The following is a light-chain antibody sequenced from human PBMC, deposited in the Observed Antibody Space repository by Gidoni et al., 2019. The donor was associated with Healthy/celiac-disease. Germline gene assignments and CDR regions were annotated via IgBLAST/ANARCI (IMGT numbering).Light chain of an antibody. Sequence: DIVMTQSPDSLAVSLGERATINCKSSQSVLYSCNNKNYLHWYQQKPGQPPKLLIYWASTRESGVPDRVSGSGSGTDFTLTISSLKAEDVAVYDCQQYYSTPRTFGQGTKVEIK. V-gene: IGKV4-1*01. CDR1: QSVLYSCNNKNY. CDR2: WAS. CDR3: QQYYSTPRT. J-gene: IGKJ1*01.